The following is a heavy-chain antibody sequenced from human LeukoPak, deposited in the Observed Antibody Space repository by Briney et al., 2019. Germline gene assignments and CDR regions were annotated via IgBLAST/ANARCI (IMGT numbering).Heavy chain of an antibody. D-gene: IGHD2-2*01. CDR3: ARGYCSSTSCYSYGMDV. Sequence: PGGSLTLSCAASGFTFSSYSMNWVRQAPGKGLEWVSYISSSSSTIYYADSVKGRFTISRDNAKNSLYLQMNSLRAEDTAVYYCARGYCSSTSCYSYGMDVWGQGTTVTVSS. V-gene: IGHV3-48*01. J-gene: IGHJ6*02. CDR2: ISSSSSTI. CDR1: GFTFSSYS.